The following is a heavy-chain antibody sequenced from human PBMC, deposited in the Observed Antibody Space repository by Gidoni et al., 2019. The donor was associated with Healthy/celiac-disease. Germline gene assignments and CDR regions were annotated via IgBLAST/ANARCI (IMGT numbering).Heavy chain of an antibody. CDR3: ARPVAGDSSGWYIDY. V-gene: IGHV3-30*01. CDR2: ITDDGSNK. CDR1: GFTFSSYA. D-gene: IGHD6-19*01. Sequence: QVQLLESVGGVFQPGRSLRVSCSASGFTFSSYAMHCVRQAPGKGLEWVEVITDDGSNKYYEDSVKGRFTMSRDKSKNTLYLQRNRMRDEDTAVYYSARPVAGDSSGWYIDYWGQGTMVTVSS. J-gene: IGHJ4*02.